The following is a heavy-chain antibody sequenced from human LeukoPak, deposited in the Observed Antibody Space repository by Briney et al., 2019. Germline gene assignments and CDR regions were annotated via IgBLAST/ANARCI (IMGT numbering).Heavy chain of an antibody. CDR1: GGSISSGDYC. Sequence: SETLSLTCTVSGGSISSGDYCWNWIRPPPGKGLEWIGYIYYSGTTYYNPSLKSRVTISLDTSKNQFSLKLTSVTAADTAVYYCARHLGRRGGDYWGQGTLVTLSS. CDR3: ARHLGRRGGDY. V-gene: IGHV4-30-4*01. J-gene: IGHJ4*02. D-gene: IGHD7-27*01. CDR2: IYYSGTT.